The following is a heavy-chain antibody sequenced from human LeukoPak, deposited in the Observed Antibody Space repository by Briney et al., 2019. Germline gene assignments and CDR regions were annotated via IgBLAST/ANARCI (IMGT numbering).Heavy chain of an antibody. V-gene: IGHV4-39*07. CDR2: IYYSGST. Sequence: SETLSLTCTVSGGSISSSSYYWGWIRQPPGKGLEWIGSIYYSGSTYYNPSLKSRVTISVYTSKNQFSLKLSSVTAADAAVYYCARTTTVRGTYYMDVWGKGTTVTISS. CDR3: ARTTTVRGTYYMDV. J-gene: IGHJ6*03. CDR1: GGSISSSSYY. D-gene: IGHD3-10*01.